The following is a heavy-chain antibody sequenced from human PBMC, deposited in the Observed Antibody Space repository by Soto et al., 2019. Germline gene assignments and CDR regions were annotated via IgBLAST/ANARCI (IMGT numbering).Heavy chain of an antibody. J-gene: IGHJ4*02. CDR3: ARAGDYGDYSFDY. CDR1: GGSINSGVYY. Sequence: SETLSLTCTVSGGSINSGVYYWNWIRQHPGKGLEWIGYIYHSGTTYYNPSLKSRATISVDTSERQFSLNLTSVTAADTAVYYCARAGDYGDYSFDYWGQGTLVTVSS. V-gene: IGHV4-31*03. CDR2: IYHSGTT. D-gene: IGHD4-17*01.